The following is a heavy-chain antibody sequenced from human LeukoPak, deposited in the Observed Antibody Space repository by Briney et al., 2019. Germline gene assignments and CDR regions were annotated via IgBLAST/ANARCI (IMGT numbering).Heavy chain of an antibody. Sequence: SETLSLTCTVSGGSISSHYWSWIRQPPGKGLEWIGYIYYSGSTNYNPPLKSRVTISVDASKNQFSLKLSSVTAADTAVYYCARATYSGSWLFDYWGQGTLVPVSS. CDR1: GGSISSHY. D-gene: IGHD1-26*01. V-gene: IGHV4-59*11. J-gene: IGHJ4*02. CDR2: IYYSGST. CDR3: ARATYSGSWLFDY.